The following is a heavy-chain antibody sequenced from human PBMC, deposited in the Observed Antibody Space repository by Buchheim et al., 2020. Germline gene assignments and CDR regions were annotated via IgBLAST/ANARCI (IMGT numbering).Heavy chain of an antibody. CDR2: INPSTGGT. V-gene: IGHV1-46*03. CDR3: AKNLDSSGNCFHY. J-gene: IGHJ4*02. CDR1: GYTFTTYF. D-gene: IGHD3-22*01. Sequence: QVQLVQSGTDVKKPGASVKVSCMASGYTFTTYFMHWVRQAPGQGLEWVGVINPSTGGTRYAQRFQGRVTMTRDTSTSTVYMELSSLRSEDTAVYYCAKNLDSSGNCFHYWGQGTL.